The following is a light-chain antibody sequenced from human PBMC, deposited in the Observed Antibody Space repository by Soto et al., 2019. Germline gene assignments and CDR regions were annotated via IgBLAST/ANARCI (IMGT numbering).Light chain of an antibody. Sequence: TQSPGTLSLSPGERATLSCRASQSVSSSYLAWYQQKPGKPPKLLIYAAVSLQSGIPSRFSAYGSGTDFTLTISSLQPEDFATYYCQQTYSSPQWTFGQGTKVEIK. CDR1: QSVSSSY. V-gene: IGKV1-39*01. J-gene: IGKJ1*01. CDR3: QQTYSSPQWT. CDR2: AAV.